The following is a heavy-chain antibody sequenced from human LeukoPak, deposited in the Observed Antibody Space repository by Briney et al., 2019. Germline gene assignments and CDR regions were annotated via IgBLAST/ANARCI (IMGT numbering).Heavy chain of an antibody. J-gene: IGHJ4*02. D-gene: IGHD3-3*01. CDR3: ARGRRRILGVVIDTTNFDY. CDR1: GGSISNYY. Sequence: SETLSLTCTVSGGSISNYYWSWIRQPPGKGLEWIGSIYYSGSTYYNPSFKSRVTISVGTSKNQFSLKLSSVTAADTAVYYCARGRRRILGVVIDTTNFDYWGQGTLVTVSS. CDR2: IYYSGST. V-gene: IGHV4-59*12.